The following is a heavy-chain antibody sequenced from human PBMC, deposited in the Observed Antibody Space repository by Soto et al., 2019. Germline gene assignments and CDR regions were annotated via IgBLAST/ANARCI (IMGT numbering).Heavy chain of an antibody. Sequence: ASVKVSCKAPGDTFTSYYLNWVRQAPGQGLEWMGVINPHGGSTKYAQKFQGRITMTRDTSRSTVYMELSSLRSDDTAIYYCARIGTVGTGVLGYYYGMDVWGQGTTVTVSS. CDR1: GDTFTSYY. J-gene: IGHJ6*02. CDR2: INPHGGST. D-gene: IGHD2-21*02. V-gene: IGHV1-46*01. CDR3: ARIGTVGTGVLGYYYGMDV.